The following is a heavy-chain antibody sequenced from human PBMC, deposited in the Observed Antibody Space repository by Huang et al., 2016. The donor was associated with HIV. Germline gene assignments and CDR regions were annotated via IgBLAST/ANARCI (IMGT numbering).Heavy chain of an antibody. CDR2: SSWNSDTK. CDR3: AKDIGGWGGYFDL. D-gene: IGHD3-16*01. J-gene: IGHJ2*01. V-gene: IGHV3-9*01. Sequence: VQLVASGGGLVQPGRSLRLSCAASRFSFDEYAMHWVRQPPGKALEGASGSSWNSDTKDYADSVKGRFTISRDNAKNSLYLQMNSLRVEDTALYYCAKDIGGWGGYFDLWGRGTLVTVSS. CDR1: RFSFDEYA.